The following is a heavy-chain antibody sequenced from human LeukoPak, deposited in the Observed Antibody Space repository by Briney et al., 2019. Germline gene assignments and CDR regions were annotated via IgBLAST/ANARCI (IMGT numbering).Heavy chain of an antibody. V-gene: IGHV3-7*01. CDR2: IKHNESEK. CDR3: TRRLDD. Sequence: GGSLRLSCAASGFSFNSDWMDWVRQAPGKGLEWVANIKHNESEKNYLDSVKGRFTISRDNAQNSLYLQMNGLRVEDTAVYYCTRRLDDWGQGTLVTVSS. CDR1: GFSFNSDW. J-gene: IGHJ4*02. D-gene: IGHD3-16*01.